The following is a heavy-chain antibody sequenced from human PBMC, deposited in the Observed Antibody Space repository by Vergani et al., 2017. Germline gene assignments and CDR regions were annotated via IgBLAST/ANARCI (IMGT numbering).Heavy chain of an antibody. CDR1: GYSFTSYW. D-gene: IGHD3-9*01. V-gene: IGHV5-51*01. Sequence: EVQLVQSGAEVKKPGESLKISCKGSGYSFTSYWIGWVRQMPGKGLEWMGIIYPGDSDTRYSPSFQGQVTISADKSISTAYLQWSSLKASDTAMYYCARQKDDWVYGYYYYYMDVWGKGTTVTVSS. J-gene: IGHJ6*03. CDR3: ARQKDDWVYGYYYYYMDV. CDR2: IYPGDSDT.